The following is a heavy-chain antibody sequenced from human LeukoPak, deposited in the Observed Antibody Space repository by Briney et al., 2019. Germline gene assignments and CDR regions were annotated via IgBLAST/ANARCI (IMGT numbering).Heavy chain of an antibody. V-gene: IGHV1-2*06. CDR2: INPNSGGT. D-gene: IGHD6-19*01. CDR3: TPGYSSGWIDY. Sequence: ASVKVSCKASGYTFTGYYMQWVRQAPGQGLEWMGRINPNSGGTNYAQKFQGRVTMTRDTSISTAYMELSRLRSDDTAVYYCTPGYSSGWIDYWGQGTLVTVSS. CDR1: GYTFTGYY. J-gene: IGHJ4*02.